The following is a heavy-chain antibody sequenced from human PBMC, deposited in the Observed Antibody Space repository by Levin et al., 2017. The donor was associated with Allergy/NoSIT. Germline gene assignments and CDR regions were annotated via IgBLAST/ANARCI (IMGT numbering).Heavy chain of an antibody. CDR3: ARDRSNWNDGYFDY. D-gene: IGHD1-1*01. CDR1: GYTFTSYG. V-gene: IGHV1-18*01. J-gene: IGHJ4*02. CDR2: ISAYNGNT. Sequence: ASVKVSCKASGYTFTSYGISWVRQAPGQGLEWMGWISAYNGNTNYAQKLQGRVTMTTDTSTSTAYMELRSLRSDDTAVYYCARDRSNWNDGYFDYWGQGTLVTVSS.